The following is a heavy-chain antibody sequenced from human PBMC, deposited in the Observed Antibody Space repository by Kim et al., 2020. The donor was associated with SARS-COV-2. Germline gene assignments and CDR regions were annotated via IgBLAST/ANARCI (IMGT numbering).Heavy chain of an antibody. Sequence: GGSLRLSCAASGFTFSSYGMHWVRQAPGKGLEWVAVISYDGSNKYYADSVKGRFTISRDNSKNTLYLQMNSLRAEDTAVYYCAKESSGIVVVTATFDYWGRGPLVTLSS. J-gene: IGHJ4*02. CDR1: GFTFSSYG. D-gene: IGHD2-21*02. CDR3: AKESSGIVVVTATFDY. V-gene: IGHV3-30*18. CDR2: ISYDGSNK.